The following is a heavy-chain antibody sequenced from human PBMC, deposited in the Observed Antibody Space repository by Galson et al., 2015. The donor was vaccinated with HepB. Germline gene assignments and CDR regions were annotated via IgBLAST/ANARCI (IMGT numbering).Heavy chain of an antibody. J-gene: IGHJ4*02. CDR3: ARDSVPTGSSWNDDYFDY. D-gene: IGHD6-13*01. V-gene: IGHV3-30-3*01. Sequence: SLRLSCAASGFPFSNHAMHWVRQAPGKGLEWVAAIPYDGAKKNYADSVMGRFTISKDNSKNTLYLLMNSLRAEDTAVYYCARDSVPTGSSWNDDYFDYWGQGTLVTVSS. CDR1: GFPFSNHA. CDR2: IPYDGAKK.